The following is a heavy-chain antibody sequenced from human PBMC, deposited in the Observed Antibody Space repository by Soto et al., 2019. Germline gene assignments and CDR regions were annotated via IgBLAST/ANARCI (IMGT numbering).Heavy chain of an antibody. D-gene: IGHD4-17*01. Sequence: EVQLLESGGGLVQPGGSLRLSCAASGFTFSSFAMTCVRQAPGKGLEWVSSLTGSGDSTYYADSVKGRFTISRDNSKNTLYLQMISLRADDTALYYCAKGTAVTTGDMAYWGQGTLVTVSS. CDR3: AKGTAVTTGDMAY. J-gene: IGHJ4*02. CDR1: GFTFSSFA. V-gene: IGHV3-23*01. CDR2: LTGSGDST.